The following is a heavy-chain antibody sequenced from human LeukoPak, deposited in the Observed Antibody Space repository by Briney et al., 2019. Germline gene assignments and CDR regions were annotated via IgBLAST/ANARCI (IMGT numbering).Heavy chain of an antibody. V-gene: IGHV3-30*04. CDR3: ARDRLRYFDY. CDR1: GFTFSSYA. D-gene: IGHD3-10*01. J-gene: IGHJ4*02. Sequence: GRSLRLSCAASGFTFSSYAMHWVRQAPGKGLEWVAVISYDGSNKYYADSVKGRFTISRDHSKNTLYLQMNSLRAEDTAVYYCARDRLRYFDYWGQGTLVTVSS. CDR2: ISYDGSNK.